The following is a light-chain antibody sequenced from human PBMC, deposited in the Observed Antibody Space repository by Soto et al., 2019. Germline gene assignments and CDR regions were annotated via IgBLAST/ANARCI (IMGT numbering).Light chain of an antibody. J-gene: IGKJ5*01. Sequence: DIQMTQSPSSLSASLGDSVTITCQASQDISKYLNWYQQKPGKAPKLLIYDASNLDIGVPSRFSGSGSGTHFTFTISSLQPEDFETYYCQQYDYLPITFGQGTRLEIK. V-gene: IGKV1-33*01. CDR1: QDISKY. CDR2: DAS. CDR3: QQYDYLPIT.